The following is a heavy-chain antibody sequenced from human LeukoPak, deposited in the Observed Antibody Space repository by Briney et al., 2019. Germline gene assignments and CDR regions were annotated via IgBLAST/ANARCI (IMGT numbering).Heavy chain of an antibody. CDR1: GYTFTSHD. J-gene: IGHJ4*02. V-gene: IGHV1-8*01. D-gene: IGHD2-2*01. CDR2: TNPNSGNT. Sequence: ASVKVSCKASGYTFTSHDINWVRQATGRGLEWMGWTNPNSGNTGYAQKFQGGVTMTRNTSISTAYMELSSLRSEDTAVYYCARETVVPAAIDYWGQGTLVTVSS. CDR3: ARETVVPAAIDY.